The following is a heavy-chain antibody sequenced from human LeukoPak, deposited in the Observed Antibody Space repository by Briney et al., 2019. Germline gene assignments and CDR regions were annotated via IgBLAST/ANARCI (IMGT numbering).Heavy chain of an antibody. J-gene: IGHJ6*03. CDR1: GYNFTTYW. CDR2: IYPGDSDT. D-gene: IGHD3-22*01. V-gene: IGHV5-51*01. Sequence: GESLKISCKGSGYNFTTYWIGWVRQMPGKGLEWMGIIYPGDSDTRYSPSFQGQVTISADKSISTAYLQWSSLKASDTAMYYCGRHSGGHYQYIDVWGKGTTVTVSS. CDR3: GRHSGGHYQYIDV.